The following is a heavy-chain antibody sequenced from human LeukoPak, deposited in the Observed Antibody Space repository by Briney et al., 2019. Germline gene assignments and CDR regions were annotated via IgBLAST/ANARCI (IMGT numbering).Heavy chain of an antibody. V-gene: IGHV3-11*04. D-gene: IGHD3-16*02. J-gene: IGHJ6*02. CDR2: ISSSGSTI. CDR3: ATPGGYVWGSYLGMDV. Sequence: GGSLRLSCAASGFTFSDYYMSWIRQAPGKGLEWVSYISSSGSTIYYADSVKGRFTISRDNAKNSLYLQMNSLRAEDTAVYYCATPGGYVWGSYLGMDVWGQGTTVTVSS. CDR1: GFTFSDYY.